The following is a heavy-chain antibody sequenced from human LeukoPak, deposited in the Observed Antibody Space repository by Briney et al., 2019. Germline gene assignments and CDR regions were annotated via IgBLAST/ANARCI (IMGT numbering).Heavy chain of an antibody. V-gene: IGHV1-2*02. Sequence: GASVKVSCKASGYTFTGYYMHWVRQAPGQGLEWMGWINPNSGGTNYAQKFQGRVTMTRDTSISTAYMVLSRLRSDDTAVYYCAREAGPIAVAGDYWGQGTLVTVSS. J-gene: IGHJ4*02. D-gene: IGHD6-19*01. CDR3: AREAGPIAVAGDY. CDR1: GYTFTGYY. CDR2: INPNSGGT.